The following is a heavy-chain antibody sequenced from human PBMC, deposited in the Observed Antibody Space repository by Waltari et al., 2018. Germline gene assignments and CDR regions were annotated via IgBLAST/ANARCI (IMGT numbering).Heavy chain of an antibody. Sequence: QVQLQESGPGLVKPSETLSLTCTVSGGSISSYYWSWIRQPPGKGLEWIGYIYYSGSTNYNPSLKSRVTRSVDTSKNQFSLKLSSVTAADTAVYYCARSITIFGVVNRDYYYYMDVWGKGTTVTVSS. CDR2: IYYSGST. CDR3: ARSITIFGVVNRDYYYYMDV. J-gene: IGHJ6*03. D-gene: IGHD3-3*01. V-gene: IGHV4-59*01. CDR1: GGSISSYY.